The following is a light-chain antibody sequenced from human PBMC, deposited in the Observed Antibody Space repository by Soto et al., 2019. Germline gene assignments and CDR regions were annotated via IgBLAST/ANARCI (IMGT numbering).Light chain of an antibody. CDR2: GTS. Sequence: EVVLTQSPGTLSLSPGERAILSCRASQSVNSGYLAWYQQKPGQAPRLLIYGTSISTAGIPDRFSGSGSGTDFTLTISRLESEDFAVYSCQQYLASPPWTFGQGTKVE. CDR3: QQYLASPPWT. J-gene: IGKJ1*01. V-gene: IGKV3-20*01. CDR1: QSVNSGY.